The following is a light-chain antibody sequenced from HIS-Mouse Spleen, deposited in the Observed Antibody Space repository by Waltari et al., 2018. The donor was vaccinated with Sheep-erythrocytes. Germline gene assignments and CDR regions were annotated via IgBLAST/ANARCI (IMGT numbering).Light chain of an antibody. CDR1: KLGDKY. V-gene: IGLV3-1*01. J-gene: IGLJ2*01. CDR2: QDS. CDR3: QAWDSSTVV. Sequence: SYELTQPPSVSVSPGQTASITCSGDKLGDKYACWYQQKPGHSPVLVIYQDSKRPSGIPWRFSGSNDGNTATLTISGTQAMDEADYYCQAWDSSTVVFGGGTKLTVL.